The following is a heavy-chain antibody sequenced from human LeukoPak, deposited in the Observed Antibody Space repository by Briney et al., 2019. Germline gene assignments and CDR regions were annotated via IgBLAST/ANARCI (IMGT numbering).Heavy chain of an antibody. CDR1: GSSISSYY. CDR3: ARHGPDSLYFDH. Sequence: SETLSLTCTVSGSSISSYYWSWIRQPPGKGLEWIGYIYYSGSTNYNPSLKSRVTISVDTSKNQFSLKLSSVTAADTAVYYCARHGPDSLYFDHWGQGTLVTVSS. J-gene: IGHJ4*02. CDR2: IYYSGST. D-gene: IGHD2-21*01. V-gene: IGHV4-59*08.